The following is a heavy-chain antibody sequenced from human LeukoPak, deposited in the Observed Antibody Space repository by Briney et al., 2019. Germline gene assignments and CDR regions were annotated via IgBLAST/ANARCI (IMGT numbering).Heavy chain of an antibody. CDR2: IIPIFGTA. J-gene: IGHJ1*01. CDR3: AGDFLTTVTPKYFQH. CDR1: GGTFSSYA. D-gene: IGHD4-17*01. Sequence: ASVKVSCKASGGTFSSYAISWVRQAPGQGLEWMGGIIPIFGTANYAQKFQGRVTITADKSTSTAYMVLSSLRSEDTAVYYCAGDFLTTVTPKYFQHWGQGTLVTVSS. V-gene: IGHV1-69*06.